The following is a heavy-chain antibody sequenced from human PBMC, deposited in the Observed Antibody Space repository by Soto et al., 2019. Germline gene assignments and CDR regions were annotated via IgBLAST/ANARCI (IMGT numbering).Heavy chain of an antibody. V-gene: IGHV1-18*01. CDR3: ARAGSTPYYAMDV. CDR2: ISTYSGNS. CDR1: GYTFTNYG. J-gene: IGHJ6*02. Sequence: ASVKVSCKTSGYTFTNYGIGWVRQAPGQGLEWMGWISTYSGNSNYAQKLQGRVTMTTDTSTSTAYMELRSLRSDDTAVYYCARAGSTPYYAMDVWGQGTTVTVSS. D-gene: IGHD1-26*01.